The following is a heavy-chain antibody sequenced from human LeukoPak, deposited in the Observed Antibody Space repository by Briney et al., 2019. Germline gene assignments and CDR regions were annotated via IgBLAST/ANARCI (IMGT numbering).Heavy chain of an antibody. CDR2: IYYSGST. V-gene: IGHV4-39*07. Sequence: SETLSLTCTVSGGSISRSRDYWGWLRQPPGKGLEWIGSIYYSGSTYYKSSLKSRVTISLDTSKNQFSLKLSSVTAADTAVYYCAREIQWELLPYYYYYMDVWGKGTTVTVSS. J-gene: IGHJ6*03. CDR1: GGSISRSRDY. CDR3: AREIQWELLPYYYYYMDV. D-gene: IGHD1-26*01.